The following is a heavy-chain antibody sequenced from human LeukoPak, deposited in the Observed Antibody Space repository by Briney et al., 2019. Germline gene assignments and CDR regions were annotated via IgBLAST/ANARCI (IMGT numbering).Heavy chain of an antibody. CDR2: ISGSGGST. Sequence: GGSLRLSCAASGFTFDDHGMSWVRQAPGKGLEWVSAISGSGGSTYYADSVKGRFTISRDNSKNTLYLQMNSLRAEDTAVYYCAKEGLGVTTSRRNYYCYMDVWGKGTTVTVSS. J-gene: IGHJ6*03. V-gene: IGHV3-23*01. CDR1: GFTFDDHG. CDR3: AKEGLGVTTSRRNYYCYMDV. D-gene: IGHD4-17*01.